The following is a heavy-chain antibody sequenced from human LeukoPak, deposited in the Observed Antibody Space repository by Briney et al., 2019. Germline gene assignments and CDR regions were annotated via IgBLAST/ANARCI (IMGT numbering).Heavy chain of an antibody. CDR1: GGSFSGYY. Sequence: PSETLSLTCAVYGGSFSGYYWSWIRQPPGKGLVWIGEINHSGSTNYNPSLKSRVTISVDTSKNQFSLKLSSVTAADTAVYYCARGRTAMVNRYYYYYYGMDVWGQGTTVTVSS. CDR3: ARGRTAMVNRYYYYYYGMDV. J-gene: IGHJ6*02. CDR2: INHSGST. V-gene: IGHV4-34*01. D-gene: IGHD5-18*01.